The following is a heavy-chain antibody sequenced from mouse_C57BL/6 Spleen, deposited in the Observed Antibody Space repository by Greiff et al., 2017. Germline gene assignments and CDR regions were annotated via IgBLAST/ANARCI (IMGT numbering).Heavy chain of an antibody. CDR3: AREGAQATWAMDY. D-gene: IGHD3-2*02. Sequence: VQLQQSGPELVKPGASVKLSCKASGYSFTDYNMNWVKQSNGQSLEWIGVINPNYGTTSYNQKFKGKATLTVDQSSSTAYMQLNSLTSEDSAVYYCAREGAQATWAMDYWGQGTSVTVSS. J-gene: IGHJ4*01. CDR1: GYSFTDYN. CDR2: INPNYGTT. V-gene: IGHV1-39*01.